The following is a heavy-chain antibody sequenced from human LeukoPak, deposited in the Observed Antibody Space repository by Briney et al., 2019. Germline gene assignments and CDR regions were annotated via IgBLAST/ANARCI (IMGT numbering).Heavy chain of an antibody. J-gene: IGHJ3*02. V-gene: IGHV4-61*05. D-gene: IGHD3-22*01. CDR1: GGSISNSSYY. CDR2: IYYSGST. Sequence: SETLSLTCTVSGGSISNSSYYWSWIRQPPGKGLEWIGYIYYSGSTNYNPSLKSRVTISVDTSKNQFSLKLSSVTAADTAVYYCARHMEYYYDSSGYPFYDAFDIWGQGTMVTVSS. CDR3: ARHMEYYYDSSGYPFYDAFDI.